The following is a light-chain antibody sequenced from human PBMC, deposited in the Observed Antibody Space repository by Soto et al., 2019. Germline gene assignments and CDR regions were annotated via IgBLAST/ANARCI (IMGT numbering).Light chain of an antibody. J-gene: IGKJ2*01. CDR3: QQYGSSPYT. V-gene: IGKV3-20*01. Sequence: EIVLTQSPGTLSLSPGERATLSCRASQSVSSSYLAWYQQKPGQAPRLLIYGASSRATGIPDRFSGSGSGTDFKLTSSRPEAEDFAVYYCQQYGSSPYTFGQGTKLEIK. CDR1: QSVSSSY. CDR2: GAS.